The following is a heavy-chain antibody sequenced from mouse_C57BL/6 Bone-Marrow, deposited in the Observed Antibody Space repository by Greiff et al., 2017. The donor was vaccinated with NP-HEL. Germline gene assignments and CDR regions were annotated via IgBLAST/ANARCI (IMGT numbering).Heavy chain of an antibody. V-gene: IGHV1-64*01. CDR3: ARRAYYYGSRRFAY. CDR1: GYTFTSYW. D-gene: IGHD1-1*01. J-gene: IGHJ3*01. CDR2: IHPNSGST. Sequence: VQLQQPGAELVKPGASVKLSCKASGYTFTSYWMHWVKQRPGQGLEWIGMIHPNSGSTNYNEKFKSKATLTVDKSSSTAYMQLSSLTSEDSAVYYWARRAYYYGSRRFAYWGQGTLVTVSA.